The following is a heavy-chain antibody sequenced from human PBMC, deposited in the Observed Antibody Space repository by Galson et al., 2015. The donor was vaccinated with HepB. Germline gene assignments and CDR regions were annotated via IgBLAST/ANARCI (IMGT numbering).Heavy chain of an antibody. J-gene: IGHJ6*03. CDR2: IKQDGSEK. CDR3: ARGGAVDIAAWDYYYVDV. D-gene: IGHD5-12*01. V-gene: IGHV3-7*01. Sequence: SLRLSCAASGFTVSNNYMSWVRQVPGKGLEWVANIKQDGSEKFYVDSVKGRFTISRDNAKNSLYLQMNSLRVEDMAVYYCARGGAVDIAAWDYYYVDVWGKGTTGTVSS. CDR1: GFTVSNNY.